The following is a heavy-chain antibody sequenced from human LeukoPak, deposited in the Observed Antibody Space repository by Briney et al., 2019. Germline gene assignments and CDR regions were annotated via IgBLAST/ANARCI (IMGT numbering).Heavy chain of an antibody. D-gene: IGHD6-6*01. Sequence: ASVKVSCKASGYTFTSYGISWVRQAPGQGLEWMGWISAYNSNTNYAQKLQGRVTMTTDTSTSTAYMELRSLRSDDTAVYYCARDRAARSMGWFDPWAREPWSPSPQ. CDR2: ISAYNSNT. CDR1: GYTFTSYG. J-gene: IGHJ5*02. V-gene: IGHV1-18*01. CDR3: ARDRAARSMGWFDP.